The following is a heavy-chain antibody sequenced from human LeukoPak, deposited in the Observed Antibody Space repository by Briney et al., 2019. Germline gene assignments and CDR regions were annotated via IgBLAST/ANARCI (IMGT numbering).Heavy chain of an antibody. CDR3: ARLYCSGGNCYGAFDI. CDR1: GGSISSRSYY. CDR2: IHYSGST. D-gene: IGHD2-15*01. Sequence: SETLSLTCTVSGGSISSRSYYWGWIRQPPGKGLEWIGSIHYSGSTYYNPSLKSRLTISVDTSKNQSSLKLSSVTAADTAVYYCARLYCSGGNCYGAFDIWGQGTMVTVSS. V-gene: IGHV4-39*01. J-gene: IGHJ3*02.